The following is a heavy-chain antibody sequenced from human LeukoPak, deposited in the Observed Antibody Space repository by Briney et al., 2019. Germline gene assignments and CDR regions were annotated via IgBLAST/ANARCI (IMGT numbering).Heavy chain of an antibody. J-gene: IGHJ6*03. CDR1: GASISSDY. Sequence: SETPSLTCSVSGASISSDYWSWIRQPPGKGLEWIGNIYSSETTKYNPSLRSRATISGDTSKIQFSLKLSSVTAADTAVYYCARHFPYCGGDCPYYYMDVWGKGTTVTVSS. CDR2: IYSSETT. D-gene: IGHD2-21*02. V-gene: IGHV4-4*09. CDR3: ARHFPYCGGDCPYYYMDV.